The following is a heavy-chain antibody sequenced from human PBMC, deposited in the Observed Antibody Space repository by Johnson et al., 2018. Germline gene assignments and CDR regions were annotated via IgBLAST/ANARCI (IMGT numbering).Heavy chain of an antibody. CDR1: VFTFSRYS. Sequence: VQLVQSGGGLVKPGGSLRLSCAASVFTFSRYSMNWVRQAPGKGLEWVSSIYSDSSSIYYADSVKGRFTISRDNAKTSLSLQMNSLRAEDTAVYYCARTEYSSSSSAFDIWCQGTMVTVSS. V-gene: IGHV3-21*01. D-gene: IGHD6-6*01. CDR2: IYSDSSSI. CDR3: ARTEYSSSSSAFDI. J-gene: IGHJ3*02.